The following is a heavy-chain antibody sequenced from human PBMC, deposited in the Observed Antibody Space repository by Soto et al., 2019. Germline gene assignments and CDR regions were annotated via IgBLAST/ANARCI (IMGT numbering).Heavy chain of an antibody. D-gene: IGHD6-13*01. CDR2: IYPGDSDT. J-gene: IGHJ6*02. V-gene: IGHV5-51*01. Sequence: LGESLKISCKGSGYSFTSYWISWVRQMPGKGLEWMGIIYPGDSDTRYSPSFQGQVTISADKSISTAYLQWNSLKASDTAMYYCARPRSSSRNYYGMDVWGQGTTVTVSS. CDR1: GYSFTSYW. CDR3: ARPRSSSRNYYGMDV.